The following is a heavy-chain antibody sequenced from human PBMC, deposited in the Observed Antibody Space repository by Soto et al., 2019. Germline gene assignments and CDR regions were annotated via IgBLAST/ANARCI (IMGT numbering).Heavy chain of an antibody. CDR2: VIPIFGTA. D-gene: IGHD2-2*01. V-gene: IGHV1-69*13. CDR3: ACSLYCISTCCHPASFGYYYYGMDV. CDR1: GGTFSSYA. Sequence: SVKVSCKASGGTFSSYAISWVRQAPGQGLERMGGVIPIFGTANYAQKFQGRVTITADEFTSTAYMELSSLRSEDTAVYYCACSLYCISTCCHPASFGYYYYGMDVWGQGTTVTVSS. J-gene: IGHJ6*02.